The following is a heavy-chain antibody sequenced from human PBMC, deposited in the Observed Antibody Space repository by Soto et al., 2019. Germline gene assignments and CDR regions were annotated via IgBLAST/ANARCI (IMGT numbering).Heavy chain of an antibody. CDR2: IYYSGST. V-gene: IGHV4-59*01. D-gene: IGHD2-15*01. Sequence: SETLSLTCTVSGGSISSYYWSWIRQPPGKGLEWIGYIYYSGSTNYNPSLKSRVTISVDTSKNQFSLKLSSVTAADTAVYYCARMVVAATHYYSGMDVWGQGTTVTVSS. J-gene: IGHJ6*02. CDR1: GGSISSYY. CDR3: ARMVVAATHYYSGMDV.